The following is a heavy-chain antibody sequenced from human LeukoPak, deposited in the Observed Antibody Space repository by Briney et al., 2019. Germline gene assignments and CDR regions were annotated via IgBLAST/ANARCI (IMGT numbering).Heavy chain of an antibody. Sequence: SGGSLRLSCAASGSTFSSYGMHWVRQAPGKGLEWVAFIRYDGSNKYYADSVKGRFTISRDNSKNTLYLQINSLRGEDTAVYYCAKSRPVTIFGVVITGPFDYWGQGTLVTVSS. CDR1: GSTFSSYG. CDR3: AKSRPVTIFGVVITGPFDY. CDR2: IRYDGSNK. J-gene: IGHJ4*02. D-gene: IGHD3-3*01. V-gene: IGHV3-30*02.